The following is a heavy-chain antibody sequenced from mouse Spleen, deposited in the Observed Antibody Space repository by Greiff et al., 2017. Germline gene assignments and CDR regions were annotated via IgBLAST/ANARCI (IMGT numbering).Heavy chain of an antibody. D-gene: IGHD4-1*01. Sequence: EVMLVESGGGLVKPGGSLKLSCAASGFTFSSYAMSWVRQTPEKRLEWVATISSGGSYTYYPDSVKGRFTISRDNAKNTLYLQMSSLRSEDTAMYYCARPTGTGYFDYWGQGTTLTVSS. CDR1: GFTFSSYA. CDR3: ARPTGTGYFDY. V-gene: IGHV5-9-1*01. CDR2: ISSGGSYT. J-gene: IGHJ2*01.